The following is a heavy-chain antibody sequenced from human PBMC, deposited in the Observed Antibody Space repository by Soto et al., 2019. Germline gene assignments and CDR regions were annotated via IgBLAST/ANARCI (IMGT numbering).Heavy chain of an antibody. D-gene: IGHD4-17*01. Sequence: SSVKVSCKASGGTFSSQAISWVRQAPGQGLEWMGGIISIFGTVNSAQKFQGRVTITADKSTNTAYMELSSLTSEDTAVYYCAGGTSTVTIPKLEYWGQGTLVTVSS. J-gene: IGHJ4*02. CDR3: AGGTSTVTIPKLEY. CDR1: GGTFSSQA. V-gene: IGHV1-69*06. CDR2: IISIFGTV.